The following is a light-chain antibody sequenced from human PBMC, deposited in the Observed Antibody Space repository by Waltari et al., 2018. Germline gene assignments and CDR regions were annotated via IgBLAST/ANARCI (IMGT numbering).Light chain of an antibody. V-gene: IGLV3-25*03. CDR1: AFTKQY. J-gene: IGLJ3*02. CDR3: LSADSTSTYGV. Sequence: SYELTQPPSLSVFPGQTARISCSGDAFTKQYGFCYQQRPGQAPVLVIYKDSGRPTGTPERFSGSRSGTTVTLTISGVQAEDEGDYYCLSADSTSTYGVFGGGTKVTVL. CDR2: KDS.